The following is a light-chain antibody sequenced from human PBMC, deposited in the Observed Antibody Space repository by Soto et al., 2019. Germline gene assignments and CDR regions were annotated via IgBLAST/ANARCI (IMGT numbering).Light chain of an antibody. Sequence: EIVLTQSPSTLSLSPGERVTLSCRASQSVTNSYLAWYQQKPGQAPRLLIYDASTRATGIPDRFSGSGSGTDFTLTISRLEPEDFAVYYCQQYGRSPGLLTFGPGTKVDIK. CDR1: QSVTNSY. J-gene: IGKJ3*01. CDR2: DAS. V-gene: IGKV3-20*01. CDR3: QQYGRSPGLLT.